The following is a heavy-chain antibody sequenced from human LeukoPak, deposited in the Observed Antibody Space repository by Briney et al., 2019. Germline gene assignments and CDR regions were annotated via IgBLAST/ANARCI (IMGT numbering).Heavy chain of an antibody. CDR2: ISGSGGST. CDR1: GFTFSSNA. Sequence: GGSLRLSCAASGFTFSSNAISWVRQAPGKGLEWVSAISGSGGSTYYADSVKGRFTISRDNSKNTLYLQMNSLRVEDTAVYYCAKRYYYGSGSRPDAFDIWGQGTMVTVSS. D-gene: IGHD3-10*01. V-gene: IGHV3-23*01. J-gene: IGHJ3*02. CDR3: AKRYYYGSGSRPDAFDI.